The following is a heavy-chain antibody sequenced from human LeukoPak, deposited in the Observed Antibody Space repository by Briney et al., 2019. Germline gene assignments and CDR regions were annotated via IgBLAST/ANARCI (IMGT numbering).Heavy chain of an antibody. CDR3: ARHVLKYYGSGNGDWFDP. CDR1: GGSISSYY. V-gene: IGHV4-59*08. J-gene: IGHJ5*02. CDR2: IYYSGST. Sequence: SETLSLTCTVSGGSISSYYWSWIRQPPGKGLEWIGYIYYSGSTNYNPSLKSRVTISVDTSKNQFSLQLSSVPAANTAVYYCARHVLKYYGSGNGDWFDPWGQGTLVTVSS. D-gene: IGHD3-10*01.